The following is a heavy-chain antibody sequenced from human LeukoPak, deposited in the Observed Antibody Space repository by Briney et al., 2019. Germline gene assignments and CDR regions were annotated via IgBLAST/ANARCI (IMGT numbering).Heavy chain of an antibody. CDR1: GLTFSTYG. D-gene: IGHD6-13*01. CDR2: ISYDGSNE. V-gene: IGHV3-30*03. Sequence: PGGSLRLSCAASGLTFSTYGMHWVRQAPGKGLEWVAVISYDGSNEYFVDSVKGRFTISRDNAKNSLFLQMNSLRAEDTAVYYCARASSSWVKRRYYYGLDVWGQGTTVTVSS. CDR3: ARASSSWVKRRYYYGLDV. J-gene: IGHJ6*02.